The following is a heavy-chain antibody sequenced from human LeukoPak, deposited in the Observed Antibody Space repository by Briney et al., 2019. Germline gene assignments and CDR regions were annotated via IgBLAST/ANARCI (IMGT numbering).Heavy chain of an antibody. V-gene: IGHV1-24*01. CDR1: GASLSETS. Sequence: ASVKVSCKVSGASLSETSIHWVRQAPGQWLEWMGGFDPEDGESIFAQRFQGRFSMTEDTSTDTAYMELRSLRPEGTAVYYCATADKWEPLDYWGRGTLVTVSS. CDR2: FDPEDGES. CDR3: ATADKWEPLDY. J-gene: IGHJ4*02. D-gene: IGHD1-26*01.